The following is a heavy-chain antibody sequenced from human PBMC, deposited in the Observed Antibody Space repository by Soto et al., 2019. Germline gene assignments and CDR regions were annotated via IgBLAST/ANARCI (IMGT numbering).Heavy chain of an antibody. CDR2: LSYDGSNN. V-gene: IGHV3-30*14. J-gene: IGHJ5*02. CDR1: GFTFSSYS. CDR3: ARANNYFDL. Sequence: GGSLRLSCAASGFTFSSYSMHWVRQAPGRGPEWVAVLSYDGSNNDYADSVKGRFTISRDNSKNTLSLQMNSLRADDTGVYYCARANNYFDLWGQGTLVTVSS.